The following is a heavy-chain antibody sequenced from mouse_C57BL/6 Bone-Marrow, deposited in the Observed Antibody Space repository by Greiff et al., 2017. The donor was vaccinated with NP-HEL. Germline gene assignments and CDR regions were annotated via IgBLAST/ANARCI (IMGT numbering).Heavy chain of an antibody. Sequence: VQLQQSGAELVRPGASVKLSCTASGFNIKDDYMHWVKQRPEQGLEWIGWIDPENGDTEYASKFQGKATLTADPSSNTAYLQLSSLTSEDTAIYYCTAGGSSPYARDYWGQGTSVTVSA. J-gene: IGHJ4*01. CDR1: GFNIKDDY. V-gene: IGHV14-4*01. CDR2: IDPENGDT. CDR3: TAGGSSPYARDY. D-gene: IGHD1-1*01.